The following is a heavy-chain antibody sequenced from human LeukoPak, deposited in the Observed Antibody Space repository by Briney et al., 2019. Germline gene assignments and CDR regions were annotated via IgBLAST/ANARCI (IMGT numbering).Heavy chain of an antibody. CDR2: IIPIFGTA. Sequence: SVKVSCKASGGTFSSYAISWVRQAPGQGLEWMGGIIPIFGTANYAQKFQGRVTITADESTSTAYMELSSLRSEDTAVYYCARVIDYYGSGHNWFDPWGQGILVTVSS. D-gene: IGHD3-10*01. CDR1: GGTFSSYA. CDR3: ARVIDYYGSGHNWFDP. J-gene: IGHJ5*02. V-gene: IGHV1-69*13.